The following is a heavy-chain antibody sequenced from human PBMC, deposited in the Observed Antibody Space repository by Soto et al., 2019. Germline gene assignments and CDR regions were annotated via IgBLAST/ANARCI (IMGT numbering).Heavy chain of an antibody. CDR2: ISSSGSTI. V-gene: IGHV3-48*03. CDR1: GFTFSSYE. J-gene: IGHJ6*02. Sequence: EVQLVESGGGLVQPGGSLRLSCAASGFTFSSYEMNWVRQAPGKGLEWVSYISSSGSTIYYADSVKGRFTISRDNAKNSLYLQMNSLRAEDTAVYYCAREISSWPSSRYYYYGMDVWGQGTTVTVSS. CDR3: AREISSWPSSRYYYYGMDV. D-gene: IGHD6-13*01.